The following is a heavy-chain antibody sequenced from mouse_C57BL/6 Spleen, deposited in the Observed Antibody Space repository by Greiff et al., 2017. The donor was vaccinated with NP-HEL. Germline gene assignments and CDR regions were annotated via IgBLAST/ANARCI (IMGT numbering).Heavy chain of an antibody. J-gene: IGHJ4*01. Sequence: EVKLQESGPGLVKPSQSLSLTCSVTGYSITSGYYWNWIRQFPGNKLEWMGYISYDGSNNYNPSLKNRISITRDTSKNQFFLKLNSVTTEDTATYYCARERYYYGSSHYAMDYWGQGTSVTVSS. CDR1: GYSITSGYY. V-gene: IGHV3-6*01. CDR3: ARERYYYGSSHYAMDY. CDR2: ISYDGSN. D-gene: IGHD1-1*01.